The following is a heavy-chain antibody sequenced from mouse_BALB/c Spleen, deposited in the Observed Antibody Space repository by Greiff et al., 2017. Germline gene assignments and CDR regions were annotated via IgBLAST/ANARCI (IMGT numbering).Heavy chain of an antibody. V-gene: IGHV1S22*01. CDR2: IYPGSGST. Sequence: LQQPGSELVRPGASVKLSCKASGYTFTSYWMHWVKQRHGQGLEWIGNIYPGSGSTNYDEKFKSKGTLTVDTSSSTAYMHLSSLTSEDSAVYYCTRESKLRVYFDYWGQGTTLTVSS. CDR3: TRESKLRVYFDY. CDR1: GYTFTSYW. J-gene: IGHJ2*01. D-gene: IGHD2-5*01.